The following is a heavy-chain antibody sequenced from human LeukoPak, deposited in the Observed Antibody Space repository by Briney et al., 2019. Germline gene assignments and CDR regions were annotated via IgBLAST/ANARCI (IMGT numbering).Heavy chain of an antibody. CDR2: IYYSRST. CDR3: ARSGEGGAY. Sequence: KPSETPSLTCTVSGGSVSSHYWSWVRQPPRKGLEWIGYIYYSRSTIYSPSLQGRVTIIIDTSKNQFSLNLSSVTAADTAVYYCARSGEGGAYWGQGTLVTVSS. V-gene: IGHV4-59*02. D-gene: IGHD2-15*01. J-gene: IGHJ4*02. CDR1: GGSVSSHY.